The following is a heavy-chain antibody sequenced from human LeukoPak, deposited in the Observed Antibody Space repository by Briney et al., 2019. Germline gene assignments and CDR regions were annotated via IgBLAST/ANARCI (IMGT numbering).Heavy chain of an antibody. CDR1: GYTLTELS. D-gene: IGHD5-12*01. Sequence: ASVKVSCKVSGYTLTELSMHWVRQAPGKGLEWMGGFGPEDGETIYAQKFQGRVTMTEDTSTDTAYMELSSLRSEDTAVYYCATEQTSGYSGYDRLFDYWGQGTLVTVSS. V-gene: IGHV1-24*01. J-gene: IGHJ4*02. CDR2: FGPEDGET. CDR3: ATEQTSGYSGYDRLFDY.